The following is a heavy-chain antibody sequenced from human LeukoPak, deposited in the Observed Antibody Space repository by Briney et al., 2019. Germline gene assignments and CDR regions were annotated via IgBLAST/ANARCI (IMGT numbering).Heavy chain of an antibody. D-gene: IGHD3-22*01. Sequence: PSETLSLTCTVSGAHISNYYWTWVRQSAAQGLEWIGRLHASESTIYNPSLKSRVTMSIGTSKDQLSLTLTSVTAADSAVYYCATLSSGAAFDVWGQGTVVTVSS. CDR3: ATLSSGAAFDV. J-gene: IGHJ3*01. V-gene: IGHV4-4*07. CDR1: GAHISNYY. CDR2: LHASEST.